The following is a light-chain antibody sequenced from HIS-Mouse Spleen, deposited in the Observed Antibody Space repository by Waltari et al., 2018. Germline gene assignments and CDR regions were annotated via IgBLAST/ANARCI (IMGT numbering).Light chain of an antibody. V-gene: IGLV2-23*01. Sequence: QSALTQPASVSGSPGQSLTISCPGTSSHVGRYNLVSWYQQHPGKAPKLMIYEGSKRPSGVSNRFSGSKSGNTASLTISGLQAEDEADYYCCSYAGSSTLVFGGGTKLTVL. CDR3: CSYAGSSTLV. CDR1: SSHVGRYNL. CDR2: EGS. J-gene: IGLJ2*01.